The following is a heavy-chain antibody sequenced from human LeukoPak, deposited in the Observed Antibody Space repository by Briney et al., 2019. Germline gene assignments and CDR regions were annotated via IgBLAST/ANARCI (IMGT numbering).Heavy chain of an antibody. CDR1: GFTFSSYG. J-gene: IGHJ6*03. CDR3: AKDGRVAGTANYYYYYYMDV. CDR2: IRYDGSNK. V-gene: IGHV3-30*02. Sequence: SGGSLRLSCAASGFTFSSYGMHWVRQAPGKGLEWVAFIRYDGSNKYYADSVKGRFTISRDNSKNTLYLQMNSLRAEDTAVYYCAKDGRVAGTANYYYYYYMDVWGKGTTVTISS. D-gene: IGHD6-19*01.